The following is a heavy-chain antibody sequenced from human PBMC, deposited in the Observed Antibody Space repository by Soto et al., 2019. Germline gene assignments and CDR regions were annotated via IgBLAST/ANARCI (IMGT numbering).Heavy chain of an antibody. V-gene: IGHV3-11*01. D-gene: IGHD3-10*01. CDR1: GFTFSDYY. Sequence: LRLSCAASGFTFSDYYMSWIRQAPGGGLEWISYISGSGDSIYYADSVKGRFSISRDNAKNSLYLQMNSLRAEDTAVYYCSRYGAFDIWGQGTMVTVSS. J-gene: IGHJ3*02. CDR2: ISGSGDSI. CDR3: SRYGAFDI.